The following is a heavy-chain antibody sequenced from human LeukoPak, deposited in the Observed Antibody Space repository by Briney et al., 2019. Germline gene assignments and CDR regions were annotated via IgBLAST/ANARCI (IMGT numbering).Heavy chain of an antibody. V-gene: IGHV3-66*02. J-gene: IGHJ3*02. D-gene: IGHD3-22*01. CDR1: GFTVSSNY. CDR3: ARDIDDSSGIDAFDI. CDR2: IYSGGST. Sequence: GGSLRLSCAASGFTVSSNYMSWVRQAPGKGLEWVSVIYSGGSTYYADSVKGRFTISRDNSKNTLYLQMNSLRAEDTAVYYCARDIDDSSGIDAFDIWGQGTMVTVSS.